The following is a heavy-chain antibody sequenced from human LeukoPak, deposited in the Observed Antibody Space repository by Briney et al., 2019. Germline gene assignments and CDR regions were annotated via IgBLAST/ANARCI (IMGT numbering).Heavy chain of an antibody. CDR2: MNPNSGNT. CDR1: GYTFTCYD. D-gene: IGHD3-3*01. CDR3: ARVMRDTIFGVVIQHYYYYYMDV. V-gene: IGHV1-8*03. Sequence: ASVKVSCKASGYTFTCYDINWVRQATGQGLEWMGWMNPNSGNTGYAQKFQGRVTITRNTSISTAYMELSSLRSEDTAVYYCARVMRDTIFGVVIQHYYYYYMDVWGKGTTVTVSS. J-gene: IGHJ6*03.